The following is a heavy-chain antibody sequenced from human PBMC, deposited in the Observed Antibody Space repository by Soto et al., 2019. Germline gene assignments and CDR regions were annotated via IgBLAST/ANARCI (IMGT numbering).Heavy chain of an antibody. D-gene: IGHD3-10*01. CDR3: ARDGVLLDYGSGSLFDY. V-gene: IGHV3-30-3*01. Sequence: QVQLVESGGGVVQPGRSLRLSCAASGFTFSSYAMHWVRQAPGKGLEWVAVISHDGSNKYYADSVKGRFTISRDNSKNTLYLQMNSLRAEDTAVYYCARDGVLLDYGSGSLFDYWGQGTLVTVSS. CDR1: GFTFSSYA. J-gene: IGHJ4*02. CDR2: ISHDGSNK.